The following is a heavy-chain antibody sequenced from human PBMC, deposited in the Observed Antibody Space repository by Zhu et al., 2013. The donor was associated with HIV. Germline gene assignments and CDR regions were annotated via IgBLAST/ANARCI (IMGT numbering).Heavy chain of an antibody. Sequence: EVQLVESGGGLVQPGRSLRLSCAASGFTFDDYAMHWVRQAPGKGLEWVSGISWNSGTIGYADSVKGRFTISRDNAKNSLYLQMNSLRAEDTALYYCAKDVHSGYDLTDAFDIWGQGTMVTVSS. CDR2: ISWNSGTI. CDR1: GFTFDDYA. V-gene: IGHV3-9*01. D-gene: IGHD5-12*01. J-gene: IGHJ3*02. CDR3: AKDVHSGYDLTDAFDI.